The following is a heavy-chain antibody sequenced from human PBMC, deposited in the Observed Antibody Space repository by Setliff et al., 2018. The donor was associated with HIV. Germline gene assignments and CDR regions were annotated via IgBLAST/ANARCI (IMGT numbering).Heavy chain of an antibody. CDR2: INTGNGNT. CDR3: ARTLTYYFDGSFSSGPADY. V-gene: IGHV1-3*04. CDR1: GYTFTSYA. D-gene: IGHD3-22*01. Sequence: VASVKVSCKASGYTFTSYAMHWVRQAPGQRLEWMGWINTGNGNTRLSQKFQGRVTISRDTSASTAYVELYSLTSEDTAVYYCARTLTYYFDGSFSSGPADYWGLGTLVTVSS. J-gene: IGHJ4*02.